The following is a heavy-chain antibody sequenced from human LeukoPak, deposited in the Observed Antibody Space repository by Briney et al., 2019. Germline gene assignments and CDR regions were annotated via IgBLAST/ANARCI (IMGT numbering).Heavy chain of an antibody. D-gene: IGHD3-22*01. CDR2: IHPGNSDT. CDR1: GYSFTSYW. Sequence: GESLKISCKGSGYSFTSYWNGWVRQMPGKGLEWMGMIHPGNSDTRYSPSFQGQVTISADKSISTAYLQWSSLKASDTAMYYCARIPDSYDSRGYQYWYFDLWGGGTLVTVPS. J-gene: IGHJ2*01. CDR3: ARIPDSYDSRGYQYWYFDL. V-gene: IGHV5-51*01.